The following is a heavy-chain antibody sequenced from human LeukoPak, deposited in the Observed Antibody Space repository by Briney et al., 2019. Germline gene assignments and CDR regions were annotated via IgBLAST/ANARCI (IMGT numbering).Heavy chain of an antibody. CDR3: ASTIKQLSVEGLKWFDP. J-gene: IGHJ5*02. V-gene: IGHV4-39*07. D-gene: IGHD5-18*01. CDR1: GGSISSSSYY. Sequence: ASETLSLTCTVSGGSISSSSYYWGWIRQPPGKGLEWIGSIYYSGSTYYNPSLKSRVTISVDTSKNQFSLKLSSVTAADTAVYYCASTIKQLSVEGLKWFDPWGQGTLVTVSS. CDR2: IYYSGST.